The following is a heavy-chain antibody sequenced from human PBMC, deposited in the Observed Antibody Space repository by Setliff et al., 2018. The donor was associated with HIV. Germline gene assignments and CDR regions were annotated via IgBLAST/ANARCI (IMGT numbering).Heavy chain of an antibody. CDR2: IYDSGKT. V-gene: IGHV4-30-2*01. D-gene: IGHD3-10*01. Sequence: SETLSLTCAVSGGSISSIGYSWSWIRQPPGEGLEWIGYIYDSGKTKYNPSLKSRVTISEDRSKNQVSLKLSSMTAADTAVYYCARSTYYYGSGKGSGWFDPWGQGTLVTVSS. CDR1: GGSISSIGYS. J-gene: IGHJ5*02. CDR3: ARSTYYYGSGKGSGWFDP.